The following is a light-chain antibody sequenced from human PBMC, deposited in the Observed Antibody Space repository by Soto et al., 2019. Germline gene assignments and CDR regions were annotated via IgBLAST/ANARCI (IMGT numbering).Light chain of an antibody. CDR3: LLSYGDASVV. Sequence: QAVVTQEPSLTESPGGTVTLTCGSSTGPVTSGHYPYWFQQKPGQAPRTLIYDTSNKHSWTPARFSGSLLGGKAALTLSGAQPEDEAEYYCLLSYGDASVVFGGGTKLTVL. CDR1: TGPVTSGHY. CDR2: DTS. V-gene: IGLV7-46*01. J-gene: IGLJ2*01.